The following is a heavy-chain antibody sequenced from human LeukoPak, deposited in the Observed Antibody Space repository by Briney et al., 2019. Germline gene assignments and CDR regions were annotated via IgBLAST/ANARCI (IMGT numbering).Heavy chain of an antibody. Sequence: ASVKVSCKASGYTFTSYGISWVRQAPGQGLEWMGWISAYNGNTNYAQKLQGRVTMTTDTSTSTAYMELRSLRSDDTAVYYCAREGQSVDYSNYIWFDPWGQGTLVTVSS. V-gene: IGHV1-18*01. CDR2: ISAYNGNT. J-gene: IGHJ5*02. D-gene: IGHD4-11*01. CDR3: AREGQSVDYSNYIWFDP. CDR1: GYTFTSYG.